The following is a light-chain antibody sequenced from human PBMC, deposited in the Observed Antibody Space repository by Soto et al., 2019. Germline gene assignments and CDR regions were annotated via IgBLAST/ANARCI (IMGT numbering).Light chain of an antibody. Sequence: QSALAQPPSVSGAPGQKVTISCTGSSSNIGAGYDLHWYQQLPGTAPKLLLYGNSNRPSGVPDRFSGSTSGTSASLAITGLQAEDEADYYCQSYDSSLSAYVFGTGTKVTVL. CDR2: GNS. CDR3: QSYDSSLSAYV. V-gene: IGLV1-40*01. CDR1: SSNIGAGYD. J-gene: IGLJ1*01.